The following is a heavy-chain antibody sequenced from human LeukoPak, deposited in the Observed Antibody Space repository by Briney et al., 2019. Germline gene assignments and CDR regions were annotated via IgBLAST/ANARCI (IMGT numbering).Heavy chain of an antibody. CDR2: IYHSGST. CDR1: GGSISSSNW. V-gene: IGHV4-4*02. Sequence: SSGTLSLTCAVSGGSISSSNWWSWVRQPPGKGLEWIGEIYHSGSTNYNPSLKSRVTISVDKSKNQFSLKLSSVTAADTAVYYCARRWGYSSGWYDYWGQGTLVTVSS. D-gene: IGHD6-19*01. CDR3: ARRWGYSSGWYDY. J-gene: IGHJ4*02.